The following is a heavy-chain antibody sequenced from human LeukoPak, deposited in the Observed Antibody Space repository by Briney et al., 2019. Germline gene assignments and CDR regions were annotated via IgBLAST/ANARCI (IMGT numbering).Heavy chain of an antibody. V-gene: IGHV1-69*04. CDR1: GGTFSSYA. Sequence: GASVKVSCKASGGTFSSYAISWVRQAPGQGLEWMGRIIPILGIANYAQKFQGRVTITADKSTSTAYMELSSLRSEDTAVYYCAREVLLSPIAAAGPLYYYYGMDVWGQGTTVTVSS. CDR2: IIPILGIA. CDR3: AREVLLSPIAAAGPLYYYYGMDV. J-gene: IGHJ6*02. D-gene: IGHD6-13*01.